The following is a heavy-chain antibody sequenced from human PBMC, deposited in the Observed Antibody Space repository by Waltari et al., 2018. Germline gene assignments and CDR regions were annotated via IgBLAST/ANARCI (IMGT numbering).Heavy chain of an antibody. V-gene: IGHV4-61*02. D-gene: IGHD5-18*01. Sequence: QVQLQESGPGLVKPSQTLSLTCTVSGGSISSGSSYWRWIRQPAGKGLEWIGRIYTSGSTNYNPSLKSRVTISVDTSKNQFSLKLSSVTAADTAVYYSAREIPDTNWFDPWGQGTLVTVSS. CDR3: AREIPDTNWFDP. J-gene: IGHJ5*02. CDR1: GGSISSGSSY. CDR2: IYTSGST.